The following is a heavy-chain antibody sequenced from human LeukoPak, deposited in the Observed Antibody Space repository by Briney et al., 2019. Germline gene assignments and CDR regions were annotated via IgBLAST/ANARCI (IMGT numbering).Heavy chain of an antibody. V-gene: IGHV3-48*03. CDR1: GFTFSSYE. D-gene: IGHD6-19*01. CDR2: IYSSGSTI. J-gene: IGHJ3*02. Sequence: GSLRLSCAASGFTFSSYEMNWVRQAPGKGLEWVSYIYSSGSTIYYPDSVKGRFTISRDNAKNSLYLQMNSLSAEDTAVYYCARDRGRSSGPEDAFDIWGQGTMVTVSS. CDR3: ARDRGRSSGPEDAFDI.